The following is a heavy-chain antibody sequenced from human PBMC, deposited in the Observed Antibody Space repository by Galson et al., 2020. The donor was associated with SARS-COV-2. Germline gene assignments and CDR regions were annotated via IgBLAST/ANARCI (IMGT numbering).Heavy chain of an antibody. CDR3: ARYRIGDEECFDY. D-gene: IGHD2-21*02. J-gene: IGHJ4*02. CDR2: INAGNGNT. Sequence: ASVKVSCKASGYTFTSYAMHWVRQDPGQRLEWMGWINAGNGNTKYSQKFQGRVTITRDTSAPPASMELSSLRSEDTAVYYCARYRIGDEECFDYWGLGTLASVSS. CDR1: GYTFTSYA. V-gene: IGHV1-3*01.